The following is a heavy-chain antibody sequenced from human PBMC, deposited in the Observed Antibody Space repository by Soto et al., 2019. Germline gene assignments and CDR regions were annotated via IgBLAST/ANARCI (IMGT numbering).Heavy chain of an antibody. CDR3: ARDASVTDFCMCYYPTSHLGIFDY. J-gene: IGHJ4*02. CDR1: GYTFTGYY. D-gene: IGHD3-3*01. V-gene: IGHV1-2*02. Sequence: ASVKVSCKASGYTFTGYYMHWVRQAPGQGLEWMGWINPNIGGTNYAQKYQDRVTMTRETTISTAYMEQSRLRSDDTALYYCARDASVTDFCMCYYPTSHLGIFDYWGQGTLVT. CDR2: INPNIGGT.